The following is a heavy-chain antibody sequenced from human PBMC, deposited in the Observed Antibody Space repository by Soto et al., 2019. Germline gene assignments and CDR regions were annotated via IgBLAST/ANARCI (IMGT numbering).Heavy chain of an antibody. D-gene: IGHD4-17*01. CDR3: GREAMTTVTLYYYYYGMDV. Sequence: TSETLSLTCTVSGGSISTYYWSWIRQPPGKGLEWIGYISYSGSTNYNPSLKSRLTISVDTSKNQFSLKLSSVTAADTAVYYCGREAMTTVTLYYYYYGMDVWGQGTTVTVSS. V-gene: IGHV4-59*01. J-gene: IGHJ6*02. CDR2: ISYSGST. CDR1: GGSISTYY.